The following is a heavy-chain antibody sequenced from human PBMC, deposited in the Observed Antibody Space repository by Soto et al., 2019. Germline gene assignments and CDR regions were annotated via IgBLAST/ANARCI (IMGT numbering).Heavy chain of an antibody. CDR3: AKALQYYYDSSGSHDAFDI. CDR2: ISYDGSNK. Sequence: GSLRLSCAASGFTFSSYGMHWVRQAPGKGLEWVAVISYDGSNKYYADSVKGRFTISRDNSKNTLYLQMNSLRAEDTAVYYCAKALQYYYDSSGSHDAFDIWGQGTMVTVSS. V-gene: IGHV3-30*18. D-gene: IGHD3-22*01. J-gene: IGHJ3*02. CDR1: GFTFSSYG.